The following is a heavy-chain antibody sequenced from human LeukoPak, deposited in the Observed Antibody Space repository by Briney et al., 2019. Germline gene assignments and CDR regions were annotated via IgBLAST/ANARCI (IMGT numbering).Heavy chain of an antibody. CDR3: AKDYGGNPFDY. Sequence: GGSLRLSCAASGFTFNSYAMSWVRQAPGKGLEWVSAISGSGGSTYYADSVKGRFTISRDNSKNTLYLQMNSLRAEDTAIYYCAKDYGGNPFDYWGQGTLVTVSS. V-gene: IGHV3-23*01. CDR2: ISGSGGST. D-gene: IGHD4-23*01. J-gene: IGHJ4*02. CDR1: GFTFNSYA.